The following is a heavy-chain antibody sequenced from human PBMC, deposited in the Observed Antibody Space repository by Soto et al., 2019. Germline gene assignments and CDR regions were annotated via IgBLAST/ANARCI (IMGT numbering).Heavy chain of an antibody. D-gene: IGHD3-10*01. CDR2: ISYDGSNK. V-gene: IGHV3-30-3*01. Sequence: GGSLRLSCAASGFTFSSYAMHWVRQSPGKGLEWVAVISYDGSNKYYADSVKGRFTISRDNSKNTLYLQMNSLRAEDTAVFYCARVLYYYGSGSYPDYWGQGTLVTVSS. J-gene: IGHJ4*02. CDR1: GFTFSSYA. CDR3: ARVLYYYGSGSYPDY.